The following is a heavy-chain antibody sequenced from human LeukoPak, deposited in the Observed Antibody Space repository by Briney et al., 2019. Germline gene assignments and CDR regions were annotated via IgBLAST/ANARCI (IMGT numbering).Heavy chain of an antibody. CDR3: AKDFSGSGSYHSFDY. Sequence: GGSLRLSCAASGFTFSRYWMSWVRQAPGKGLEWVANIKQDGSETSYVGSVKGRLTISRDNAKNSLYLQMNSLRAEDTAVYYCAKDFSGSGSYHSFDYWGQGTLVTVSS. V-gene: IGHV3-7*01. CDR2: IKQDGSET. CDR1: GFTFSRYW. J-gene: IGHJ4*02. D-gene: IGHD3-10*01.